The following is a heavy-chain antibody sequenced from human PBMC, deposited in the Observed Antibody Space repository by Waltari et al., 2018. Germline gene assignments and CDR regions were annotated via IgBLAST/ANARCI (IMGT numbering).Heavy chain of an antibody. D-gene: IGHD6-13*01. J-gene: IGHJ6*02. CDR2: IYSGGST. CDR3: ARDQLYSSSRVGMDV. Sequence: EVRLVESGGGLIQPGGSLRLSCAAYGFTVSSNYMSWVRQAPGKGLEWVSVIYSGGSTYYADSVKGRFTISRDNSKNTLYLQMNSLRAEDTAVYYCARDQLYSSSRVGMDVWGQGTTVTVSS. CDR1: GFTVSSNY. V-gene: IGHV3-53*01.